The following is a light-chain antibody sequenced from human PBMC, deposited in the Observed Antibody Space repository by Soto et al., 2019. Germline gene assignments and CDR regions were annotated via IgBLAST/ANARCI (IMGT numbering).Light chain of an antibody. CDR2: KAS. CDR1: QSISTY. V-gene: IGKV1-5*03. Sequence: DIQMTQSPCTLSASVGDRVAITCRASQSISTYLAWYQQKPGKAPKLLIYKASSLESGVPSRFSGSGSGAEFTLTISSLQPDDFATYYCQQYNTYSRTFGQGTKVDI. J-gene: IGKJ1*01. CDR3: QQYNTYSRT.